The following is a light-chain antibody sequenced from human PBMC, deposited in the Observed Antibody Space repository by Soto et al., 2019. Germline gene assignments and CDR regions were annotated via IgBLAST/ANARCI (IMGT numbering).Light chain of an antibody. CDR3: QKFNSYPLT. CDR1: QGISSA. J-gene: IGKJ4*01. Sequence: AILLTQSPSSLSASVGHRVTITCRASQGISSALAWYQQKPWKDTTLLIYDDSSLESWVPSRFSGSGSGTDFTLTISSMQPEEFATFYCQKFNSYPLTFGGGTKVEIK. CDR2: DDS. V-gene: IGKV1-13*02.